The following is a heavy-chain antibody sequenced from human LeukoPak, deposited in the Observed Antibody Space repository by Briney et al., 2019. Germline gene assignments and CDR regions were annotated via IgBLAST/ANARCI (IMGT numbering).Heavy chain of an antibody. V-gene: IGHV1-69*04. Sequence: SVKVSCKASGGTFSSYAISRVRQAPGQGLEWMGRIIPILGIANYAQKFQGRVTITADKYTSTAYMELSSLRSEDTAVYYCARGPARAAAGMFYWGQGTLVTVSS. CDR3: ARGPARAAAGMFY. CDR1: GGTFSSYA. D-gene: IGHD6-13*01. CDR2: IIPILGIA. J-gene: IGHJ4*02.